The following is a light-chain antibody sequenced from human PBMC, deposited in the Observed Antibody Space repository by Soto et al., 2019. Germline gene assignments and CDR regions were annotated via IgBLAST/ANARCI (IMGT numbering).Light chain of an antibody. Sequence: NFMLTQPHSVSESPGKTVTISCTGSSGSIASNYVQWFQQRPGSAPTTVIYEDNKRPSGVPDRFSGSIDSSSNSASLTISGLKTEDEADYSWQSYGDNNQVFGGGTQLTVL. CDR3: QSYGDNNQV. CDR2: EDN. V-gene: IGLV6-57*02. CDR1: SGSIASNY. J-gene: IGLJ3*02.